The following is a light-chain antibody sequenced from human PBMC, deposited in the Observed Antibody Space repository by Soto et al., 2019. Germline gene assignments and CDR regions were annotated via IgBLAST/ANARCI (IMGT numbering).Light chain of an antibody. CDR3: QQSYTTPNT. CDR1: QSISSW. Sequence: DIQMTQSPSTLSASVGDRVTITCRASQSISSWLAWYQQKPGKAPKLLIYDASSLQSGVPSRFTGSGSGTDLTITISSLQSEDFETYYCQQSYTTPNTFGGGTKVDIK. V-gene: IGKV1-39*01. CDR2: DAS. J-gene: IGKJ4*01.